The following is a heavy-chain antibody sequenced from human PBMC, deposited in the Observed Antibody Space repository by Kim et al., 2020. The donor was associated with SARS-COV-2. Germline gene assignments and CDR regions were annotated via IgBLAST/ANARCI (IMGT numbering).Heavy chain of an antibody. CDR2: T. J-gene: IGHJ4*02. CDR3: AKVKDIYGNFGF. V-gene: IGHV3-23*01. D-gene: IGHD5-18*01. Sequence: TYYAESVKGRFSISRDYSKSTLYLQMNRLRAGDTAKYYCAKVKDIYGNFGFWGQGTLVTVSS.